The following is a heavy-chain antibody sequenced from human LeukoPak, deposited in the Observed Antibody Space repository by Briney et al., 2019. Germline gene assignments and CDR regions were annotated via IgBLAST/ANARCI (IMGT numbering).Heavy chain of an antibody. Sequence: ASVKVSCKASGYTFTSYYMHWVRQAPGQGLEWMGIINPSGGSTSYAQKFQGGVTMTRETYPSTVYMELSSLRSEDTAVYYCAREYYYDSSGYYHYWYFDLWGRGTLVTVSS. J-gene: IGHJ2*01. CDR2: INPSGGST. CDR3: AREYYYDSSGYYHYWYFDL. V-gene: IGHV1-46*01. D-gene: IGHD3-22*01. CDR1: GYTFTSYY.